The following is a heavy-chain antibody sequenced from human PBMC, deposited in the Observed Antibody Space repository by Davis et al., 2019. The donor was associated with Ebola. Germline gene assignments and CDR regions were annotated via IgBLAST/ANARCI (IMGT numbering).Heavy chain of an antibody. CDR1: GYTFTSYG. D-gene: IGHD3-22*01. CDR2: IIPIFGTA. J-gene: IGHJ6*03. Sequence: SVKVSCKASGYTFTSYGISWVRQAPGQGLEWMGGIIPIFGTANYAQKFQGRVTITADESTSTAYMELSSLRSEDTAVYYCARAVTYYYDSSGYPDYYYYYYMDVWGKGTTVTVSS. V-gene: IGHV1-69*13. CDR3: ARAVTYYYDSSGYPDYYYYYYMDV.